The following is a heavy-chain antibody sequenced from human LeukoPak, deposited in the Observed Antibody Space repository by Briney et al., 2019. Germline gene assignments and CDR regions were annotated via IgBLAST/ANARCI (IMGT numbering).Heavy chain of an antibody. Sequence: SETLSLTCTVSGGSISSGGYYWSWIRQHPGKGLEWIGYIYYNGSTYYNPSLKSRVTISVDTSKNQFSLKLSSVTAADTAMYYCARVSSLLHASFDYWGQGTLVTVSS. J-gene: IGHJ4*02. D-gene: IGHD3-22*01. CDR3: ARVSSLLHASFDY. V-gene: IGHV4-31*03. CDR2: IYYNGST. CDR1: GGSISSGGYY.